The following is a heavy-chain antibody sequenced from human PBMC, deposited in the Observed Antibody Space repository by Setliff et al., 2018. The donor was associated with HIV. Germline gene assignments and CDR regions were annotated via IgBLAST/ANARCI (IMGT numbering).Heavy chain of an antibody. J-gene: IGHJ3*02. CDR2: MNTNSGNT. CDR1: GYTFTSYD. V-gene: IGHV1-8*02. D-gene: IGHD6-19*01. CDR3: ARGFQVGQWLGDGAFDI. Sequence: GASVKVSCKASGYTFTSYDINWVRQATGQGLEWMGWMNTNSGNTGYAQKIQGRVTMTRNTSISTAYMELSSLRSEDTAVYYCARGFQVGQWLGDGAFDIWGQGTMVTVSS.